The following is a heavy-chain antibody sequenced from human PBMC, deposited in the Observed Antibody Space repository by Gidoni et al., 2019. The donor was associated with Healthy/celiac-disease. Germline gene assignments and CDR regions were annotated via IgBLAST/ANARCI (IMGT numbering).Heavy chain of an antibody. CDR1: GFTFTSYA. Sequence: EVQLVESGGGLLQPGGSLRLSCSASGFTFTSYAMHWVRQAPGKGLEYVSAISSNGGSTYYADSVKGRVTNTRDNSKNTLYLQMSRLRAEDTAVYYCVKDPDYDLWRGYEHHFDDWGEGTLVTVSS. CDR3: VKDPDYDLWRGYEHHFDD. CDR2: ISSNGGST. J-gene: IGHJ4*02. D-gene: IGHD3-3*01. V-gene: IGHV3-64D*09.